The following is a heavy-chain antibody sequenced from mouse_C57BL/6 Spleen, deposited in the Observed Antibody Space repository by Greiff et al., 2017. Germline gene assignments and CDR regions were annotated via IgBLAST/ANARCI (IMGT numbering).Heavy chain of an antibody. Sequence: EVQLQQSGPELVKPGASVKISCKASGYTFTDYYMNWVKQSHGKSLEWIGDINPNNGGTSYNQKFKGKATLTVDKSSSTAYMELRSLTSEDSAVYYCARETLLKVAMDYWGQGTSVTVSS. D-gene: IGHD2-14*01. CDR3: ARETLLKVAMDY. V-gene: IGHV1-26*01. CDR2: INPNNGGT. J-gene: IGHJ4*01. CDR1: GYTFTDYY.